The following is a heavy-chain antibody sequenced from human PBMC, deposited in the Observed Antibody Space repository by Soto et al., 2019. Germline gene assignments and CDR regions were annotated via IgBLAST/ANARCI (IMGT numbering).Heavy chain of an antibody. D-gene: IGHD2-15*01. J-gene: IGHJ5*02. Sequence: QVTLKESGPVLVKPTETLTLTCTVSGFSLSNARMGVSWIRQPPGKALEWLAHIFSNDEKSYSTSLKSRLTISKDTSKSQVVLTMTNMDPVDTATYCCARIRSEDIVVVVAATGPNWFDPWGQGTLVTVSS. V-gene: IGHV2-26*01. CDR2: IFSNDEK. CDR1: GFSLSNARMG. CDR3: ARIRSEDIVVVVAATGPNWFDP.